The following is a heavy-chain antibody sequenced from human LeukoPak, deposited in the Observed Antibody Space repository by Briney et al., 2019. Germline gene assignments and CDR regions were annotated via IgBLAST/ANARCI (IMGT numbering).Heavy chain of an antibody. D-gene: IGHD3-16*01. Sequence: SETLSLTCTVSGGSISSYYWSWIRQPPGKGLEWIGYIYYSGSTNYNPSLKSRVTISVDTSENQFSLKLSSVTAADTAVYYCARDRYDYVWGSYVPTYYFDYWGQGTLVTVSS. V-gene: IGHV4-59*01. CDR3: ARDRYDYVWGSYVPTYYFDY. CDR2: IYYSGST. J-gene: IGHJ4*02. CDR1: GGSISSYY.